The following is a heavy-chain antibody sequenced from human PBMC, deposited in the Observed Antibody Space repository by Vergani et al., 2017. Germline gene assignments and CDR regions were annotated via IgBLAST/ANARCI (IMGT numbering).Heavy chain of an antibody. J-gene: IGHJ4*02. CDR2: IHTSGST. V-gene: IGHV4-61*02. CDR3: ARLSGIVYDIFSGTQYFFDF. Sequence: QVQLQESGPGLVKPSQTLSLTCTVSGSSINSHNYYWSWIRQPAGKGLEWIGRIHTSGSTNYNPSLKSRVTMSEDTSKNQFSLNLTSVTAADTAVYFCARLSGIVYDIFSGTQYFFDFWGQGTLVTVSS. CDR1: GSSINSHNYY. D-gene: IGHD3-9*01.